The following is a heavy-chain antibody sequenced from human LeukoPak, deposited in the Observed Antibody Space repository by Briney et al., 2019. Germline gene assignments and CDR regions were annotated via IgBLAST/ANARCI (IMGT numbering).Heavy chain of an antibody. Sequence: SETLSLTCTVSGYSISSGYYWGWIRQPPGKGLEWIGTISHSGNTYYNPSLKSRVTISVDTSKNQFSLKLSSVTAADTAVYSCAGFTFFRGVITFDYWGQGTLVTVSS. J-gene: IGHJ4*02. CDR2: ISHSGNT. CDR1: GYSISSGYY. V-gene: IGHV4-38-2*02. D-gene: IGHD3-10*01. CDR3: AGFTFFRGVITFDY.